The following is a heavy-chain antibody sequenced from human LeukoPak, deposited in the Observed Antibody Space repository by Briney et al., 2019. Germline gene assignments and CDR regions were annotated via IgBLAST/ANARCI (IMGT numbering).Heavy chain of an antibody. Sequence: PGGSLRLSCAASRFTFSSYAMSWVRQAPGRGLEGVSAISGSGGSTYYADSVKGPFPISSDNSKNTLYLQMNSLRAEATAVYYCAKVEGGSCYRSWGQGTLVTVSS. D-gene: IGHD2-15*01. CDR1: RFTFSSYA. CDR2: ISGSGGST. CDR3: AKVEGGSCYRS. V-gene: IGHV3-23*01. J-gene: IGHJ4*02.